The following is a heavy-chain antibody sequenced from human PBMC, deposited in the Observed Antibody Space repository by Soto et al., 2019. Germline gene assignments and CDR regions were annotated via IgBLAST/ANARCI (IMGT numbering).Heavy chain of an antibody. J-gene: IGHJ4*02. V-gene: IGHV1-2*02. CDR1: GYTFTGYY. CDR3: ARVRTYYDSSGSLDY. Sequence: GASVKVSCKASGYTFTGYYLHWVRQAPGQGLEWMGWINPNNGDTNYAQKFQGRVTMTRDTSISTAYMDLSGLRYDDTAVYYCARVRTYYDSSGSLDYWGQGTLVTVSS. CDR2: INPNNGDT. D-gene: IGHD3-22*01.